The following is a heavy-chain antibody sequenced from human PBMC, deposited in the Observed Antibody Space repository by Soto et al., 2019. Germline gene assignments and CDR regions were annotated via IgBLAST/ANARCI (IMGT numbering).Heavy chain of an antibody. CDR2: INAGNGNT. V-gene: IGHV1-3*01. D-gene: IGHD6-13*01. CDR3: ARDPLRRVYNSTLFYN. Sequence: QVQLVQSGAEVKKPGASVKVSCKASGYTFTSYAMHWVRQGPGQRLEWMGWINAGNGNTKYSQKFKGRVTITRDTSASTAYMDPCSLRSKATAVYNCARDPLRRVYNSTLFYNWAQGTLVTFSS. CDR1: GYTFTSYA. J-gene: IGHJ4*02.